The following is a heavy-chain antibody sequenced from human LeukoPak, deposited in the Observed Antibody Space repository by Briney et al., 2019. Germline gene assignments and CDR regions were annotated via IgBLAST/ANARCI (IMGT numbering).Heavy chain of an antibody. CDR3: ARSLEGSGSPIDC. D-gene: IGHD6-19*01. J-gene: IGHJ4*02. Sequence: SQTLSLTCTVSGVSISSGSYYWNWIRQPAGKGLEWIGRFYTTGSTKYNPSLKSRVTISVDTSNNRFSLNLTSVTAADTAVYYCARSLEGSGSPIDCWGQGTLVTVSS. CDR1: GVSISSGSYY. V-gene: IGHV4-61*02. CDR2: FYTTGST.